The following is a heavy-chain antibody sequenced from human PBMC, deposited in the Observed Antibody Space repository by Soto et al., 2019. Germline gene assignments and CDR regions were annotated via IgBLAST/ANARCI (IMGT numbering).Heavy chain of an antibody. CDR1: GFTFSSYA. J-gene: IGHJ6*02. CDR3: AKCIPAGYGMDV. V-gene: IGHV3-23*01. Sequence: EVQLLESGGGLVQPGGSLRLSCAASGFTFSSYAMSWVRQAPGKGLEWVSAISGSGGSTYYADPVKGRFTISRDNPKNTLYPQMNSLRAEDTAVYYCAKCIPAGYGMDVWGQGTTVTVSS. CDR2: ISGSGGST. D-gene: IGHD2-21*01.